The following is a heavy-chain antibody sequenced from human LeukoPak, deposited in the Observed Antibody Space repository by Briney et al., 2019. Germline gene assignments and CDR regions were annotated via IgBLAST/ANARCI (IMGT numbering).Heavy chain of an antibody. CDR1: GFTFSSYW. CDR2: INSDGSST. CDR3: ARASSRGYSYGPLTCYFDY. Sequence: GGSLRLSCAASGFTFSSYWMHWVRQAPGKGLVWVSRINSDGSSTSYADSVKGRFTISRDNAKNTLYLQMNSLRAEDTAVYYCARASSRGYSYGPLTCYFDYWGQGTLVTVSS. V-gene: IGHV3-74*01. D-gene: IGHD5-18*01. J-gene: IGHJ4*02.